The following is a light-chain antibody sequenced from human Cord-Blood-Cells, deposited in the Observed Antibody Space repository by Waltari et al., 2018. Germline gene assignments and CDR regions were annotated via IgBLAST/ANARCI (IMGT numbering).Light chain of an antibody. CDR2: AAS. CDR3: QKYNSAPYS. J-gene: IGKJ2*03. Sequence: DIQMTQSPSSLSASGGDRVTITCRASQSISNYLAWYQQKPGKVPKLLNYAASTLQSGVPSRVSGSGSRTDFTLTISRLQAENVATYYCQKYNSAPYSFGQGTKLEIK. CDR1: QSISNY. V-gene: IGKV1-27*01.